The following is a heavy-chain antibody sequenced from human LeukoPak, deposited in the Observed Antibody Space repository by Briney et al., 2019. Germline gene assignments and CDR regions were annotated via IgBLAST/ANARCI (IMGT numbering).Heavy chain of an antibody. CDR3: ARDMTLVRGVYYYYYYMDV. V-gene: IGHV3-74*01. CDR1: GFTFSNYW. CDR2: INSDGINT. Sequence: GGSLRLSCAASGFTFSNYWMHWVRQAPGKGLVWVSRINSDGINTSYADSVKGRFTISRDNAKNTLYLQMNSLRAEDTAVYYCARDMTLVRGVYYYYYYMDVWGKGTTVTISS. J-gene: IGHJ6*03. D-gene: IGHD3-10*01.